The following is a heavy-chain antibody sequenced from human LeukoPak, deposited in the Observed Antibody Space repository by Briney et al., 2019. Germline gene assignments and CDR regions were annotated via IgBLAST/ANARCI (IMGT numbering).Heavy chain of an antibody. J-gene: IGHJ5*02. CDR3: AETRIAAAGNWFDP. CDR1: GGSISSYY. D-gene: IGHD6-13*01. Sequence: SETLSLTCAVSGGSISSYYWSWIRQPPGKGLEWIGYIYYSGSTNYNPSLKSRVTISVDTSKNQFSLKLSSVTAADTAVYYCAETRIAAAGNWFDPWGQGTLVTVSS. V-gene: IGHV4-59*01. CDR2: IYYSGST.